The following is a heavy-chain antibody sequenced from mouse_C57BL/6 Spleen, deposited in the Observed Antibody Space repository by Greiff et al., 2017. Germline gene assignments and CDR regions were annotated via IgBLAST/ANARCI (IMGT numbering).Heavy chain of an antibody. J-gene: IGHJ4*01. D-gene: IGHD2-4*01. CDR3: ARNDYDVSLYAMDY. CDR2: IWTGGGT. Sequence: QVQLKESGPGLVAPSQSLSSTCTVSGFSLTSYAISWVRQPPGKGLEWLGVIWTGGGTNYNSALKSRLSISKDNSKSQVFLKMNSLQTDDTARYYCARNDYDVSLYAMDYWGQGTSVTVSS. V-gene: IGHV2-9-1*01. CDR1: GFSLTSYA.